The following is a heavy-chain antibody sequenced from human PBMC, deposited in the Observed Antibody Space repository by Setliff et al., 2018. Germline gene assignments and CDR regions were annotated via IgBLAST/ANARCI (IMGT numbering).Heavy chain of an antibody. CDR1: GYTFTSYG. J-gene: IGHJ6*02. CDR2: MNPNSGNT. D-gene: IGHD3-3*01. V-gene: IGHV1-8*03. CDR3: ARGALNPHYNFWSGYWGYYGMDV. Sequence: ASVKVSCKASGYTFTSYGISWVRQAPGQGLEWMGWMNPNSGNTGYAQKFQGRVTITRNTSISTAYMELRSLRSDDTAVYYCARGALNPHYNFWSGYWGYYGMDVWGQGTTVTVSS.